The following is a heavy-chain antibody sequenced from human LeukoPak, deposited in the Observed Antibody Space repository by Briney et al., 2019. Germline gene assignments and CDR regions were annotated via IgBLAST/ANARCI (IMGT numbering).Heavy chain of an antibody. Sequence: GGSLRLSCAASGFTFSSYWMHWVRQAPGKGLVWVSRIKGDGSTNYADSVKGRFTISRDNAKNTVSLQMNSLRAEDTAVYYCARINLIAAFDYWGQGTLVTVSS. CDR1: GFTFSSYW. D-gene: IGHD6-13*01. CDR3: ARINLIAAFDY. V-gene: IGHV3-74*01. J-gene: IGHJ4*02. CDR2: IKGDGST.